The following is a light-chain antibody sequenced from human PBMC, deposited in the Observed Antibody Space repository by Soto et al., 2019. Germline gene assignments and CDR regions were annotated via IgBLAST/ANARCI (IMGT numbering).Light chain of an antibody. V-gene: IGKV3-11*01. J-gene: IGKJ4*02. CDR1: QSVSRY. Sequence: EIVLTQSPATLSLSPGERATLSCSASQSVSRYLAWYQQKPGQAPRLLIYDASNRATGIPVRFSGSGSGTDFTLTISSLEPEDVAVYFWQQRSNFAFTGDGGPKVEIK. CDR2: DAS. CDR3: QQRSNFAFT.